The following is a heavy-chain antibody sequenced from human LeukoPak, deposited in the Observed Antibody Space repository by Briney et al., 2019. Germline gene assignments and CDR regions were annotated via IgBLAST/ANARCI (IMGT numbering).Heavy chain of an antibody. Sequence: ASVKVSCKASGYTFTSYAISWVRQAPGQGLEWIGWISVYNGNTNYAQKFKGRVTMTTDTSTSTAYMEVRSLRSDDTAVYYCARDPAYYYDSSGYGAFDPWGQGTLVTVSS. D-gene: IGHD3-22*01. V-gene: IGHV1-18*01. J-gene: IGHJ5*02. CDR1: GYTFTSYA. CDR3: ARDPAYYYDSSGYGAFDP. CDR2: ISVYNGNT.